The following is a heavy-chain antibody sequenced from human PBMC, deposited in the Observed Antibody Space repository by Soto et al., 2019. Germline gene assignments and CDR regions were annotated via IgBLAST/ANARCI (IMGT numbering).Heavy chain of an antibody. D-gene: IGHD1-26*01. V-gene: IGHV3-23*01. J-gene: IGHJ4*02. CDR3: AKDPVGASDY. CDR1: GFTFISYA. Sequence: GGSLRVSCAASGFTFISYAMSWVRQAPGKGLEWVSAISGSGGSTYYADSVKGRFTISRDNSKNTLYLQMNSLRAEDTAVYYCAKDPVGASDYWGQGTLVTVSS. CDR2: ISGSGGST.